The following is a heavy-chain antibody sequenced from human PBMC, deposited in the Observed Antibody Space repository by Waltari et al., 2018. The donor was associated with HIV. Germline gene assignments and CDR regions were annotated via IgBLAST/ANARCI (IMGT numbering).Heavy chain of an antibody. V-gene: IGHV4-34*01. CDR3: ARGLDYYDSSGVGYFDY. CDR2: INHSGST. Sequence: QVQLQQWGAGLLKPSETLSLTCAVYGGSFSGYYWSWLRQPPGKGLEWIGEINHSGSTNYNPSLKSRVTISVDTSKNQFSLKLSSVTAADTAVYYCARGLDYYDSSGVGYFDYWGQGTLVTVSS. J-gene: IGHJ4*02. D-gene: IGHD3-22*01. CDR1: GGSFSGYY.